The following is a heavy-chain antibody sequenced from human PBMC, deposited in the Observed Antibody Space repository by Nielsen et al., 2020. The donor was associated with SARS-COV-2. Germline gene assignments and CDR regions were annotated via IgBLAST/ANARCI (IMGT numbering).Heavy chain of an antibody. CDR3: ARDHCSSTSCYNWFDP. Sequence: SETLSLTCTVSGDSISSGGYYWNWVRQHPGQGLEWIGHIHYSGTTNYNPSLESRATISVDTSKNQFSLKLNSVTAADTAVYYCARDHCSSTSCYNWFDPWGQGTLVTVSS. D-gene: IGHD2-2*01. J-gene: IGHJ5*02. V-gene: IGHV4-31*03. CDR1: GDSISSGGYY. CDR2: IHYSGTT.